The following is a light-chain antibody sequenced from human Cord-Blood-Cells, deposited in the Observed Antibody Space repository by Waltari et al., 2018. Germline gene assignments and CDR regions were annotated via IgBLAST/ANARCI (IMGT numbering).Light chain of an antibody. J-gene: IGKJ1*01. CDR2: GAS. Sequence: EIVLTLSPGTPSMSPGERATLSCRASQSVRSSYLAWYQQKPGQAPRLLIYGASSRATGIPYRFSGNGSGTDVTLAISRLEPEDFAVYYCQQYGSSPTFGQGTKVEIK. CDR1: QSVRSSY. V-gene: IGKV3-20*01. CDR3: QQYGSSPT.